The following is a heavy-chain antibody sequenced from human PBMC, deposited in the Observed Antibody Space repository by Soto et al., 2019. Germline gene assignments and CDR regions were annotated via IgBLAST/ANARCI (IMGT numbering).Heavy chain of an antibody. J-gene: IGHJ2*01. CDR1: GFTFSHYA. CDR2: ISYDGSNK. V-gene: IGHV3-30-3*01. D-gene: IGHD3-3*01. Sequence: QVQLVESGGGVVQPGRSLRVSCEVSGFTFSHYAMHWVRQAPGKGLEWVAVISYDGSNKLYAESVKGRFTISRDNSKNTLVLQMNSLRAEDTAVYYCARVELRFLEWGWYFDLWGRGTLVTVSS. CDR3: ARVELRFLEWGWYFDL.